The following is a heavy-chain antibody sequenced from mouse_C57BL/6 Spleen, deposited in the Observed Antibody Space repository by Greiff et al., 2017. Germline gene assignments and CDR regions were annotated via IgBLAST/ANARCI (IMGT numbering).Heavy chain of an antibody. CDR3: ARGEGARRFAY. Sequence: VQLQQPGAELVRPGSSVKLSCKASGYTFTSYWMDWVKQRPGQGLEWIGNIYPSDSETLYTQKFKDKATLTVDKSSSTAYMQLSSLTSEDSAVXYCARGEGARRFAYWGQGTLGTVSA. CDR1: GYTFTSYW. CDR2: IYPSDSET. J-gene: IGHJ3*01. V-gene: IGHV1-61*01.